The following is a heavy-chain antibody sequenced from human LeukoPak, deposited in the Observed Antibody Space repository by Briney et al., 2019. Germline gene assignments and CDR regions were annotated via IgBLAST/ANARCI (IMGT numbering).Heavy chain of an antibody. CDR2: IYYSGNT. CDR1: GGSISSYY. Sequence: KPSETLSLTCTVSGGSISSYYWSWIRQPPGEGLEWIGYIYYSGNTNYNPSLKSRVTIPVDTSKNQFSLKLRSVTAADTAVYYCARDPRGVRGLIGVFDIWGQGTMVTVSS. D-gene: IGHD3-10*01. CDR3: ARDPRGVRGLIGVFDI. J-gene: IGHJ3*02. V-gene: IGHV4-59*01.